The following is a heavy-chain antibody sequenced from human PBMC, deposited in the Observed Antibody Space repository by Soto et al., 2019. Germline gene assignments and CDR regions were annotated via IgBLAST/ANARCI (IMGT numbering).Heavy chain of an antibody. J-gene: IGHJ6*02. Sequence: SETLSLTCTVSGGSISSGGYYWSWIRQHPGKGLEWIGYIYYSGSAYYNPSLKGRVTISVDTSKNQFSLKLSSVTAADTAVYYCARSAVAGLPTTPYSGMDVWGQGTTVTVSS. V-gene: IGHV4-31*03. CDR2: IYYSGSA. D-gene: IGHD6-19*01. CDR3: ARSAVAGLPTTPYSGMDV. CDR1: GGSISSGGYY.